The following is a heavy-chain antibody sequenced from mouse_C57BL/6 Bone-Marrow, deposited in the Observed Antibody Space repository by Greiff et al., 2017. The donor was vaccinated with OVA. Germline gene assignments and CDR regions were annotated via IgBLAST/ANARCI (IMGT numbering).Heavy chain of an antibody. CDR2: IDPSDSET. Sequence: VQLKQPGAELVRPGSSVKLSCTASGYTFTSYWMHWVKQRPIQGLEWIGNIDPSDSETHYNQKFKDKATLTVDKSSSTAYMQLSSLTSEDSAVYYCARSEKGYWGQGTTLTVSS. CDR1: GYTFTSYW. J-gene: IGHJ2*01. CDR3: ARSEKGY. V-gene: IGHV1-52*01.